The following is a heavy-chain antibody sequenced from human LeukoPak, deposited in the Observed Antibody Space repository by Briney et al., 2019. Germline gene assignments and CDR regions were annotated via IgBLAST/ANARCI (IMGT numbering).Heavy chain of an antibody. J-gene: IGHJ3*02. D-gene: IGHD3-22*01. Sequence: SETLSLTCAVYGGSFSGYYWSWIRQPPGKGLEWIGEINHSGSTNYNPSLKSRVTISVDKSKNQFSLKLSSVTAAATAVYYCARLQRITMNAFDIWGQGTMVTVSS. V-gene: IGHV4-34*01. CDR2: INHSGST. CDR1: GGSFSGYY. CDR3: ARLQRITMNAFDI.